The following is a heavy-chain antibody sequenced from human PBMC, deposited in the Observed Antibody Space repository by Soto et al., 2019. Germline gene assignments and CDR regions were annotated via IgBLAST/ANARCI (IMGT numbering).Heavy chain of an antibody. J-gene: IGHJ4*02. Sequence: SETLSLTCTVSADSISTYYWTWIRQPPGKGLEWIGYIYNSASTKYNPSLKSRVTISVDTSKNQFSLELSFVTAADTAVYFCASGRFDYIWGSRAPYLDYWGQGALVTVSP. CDR3: ASGRFDYIWGSRAPYLDY. V-gene: IGHV4-4*09. CDR2: IYNSAST. D-gene: IGHD3-16*01. CDR1: ADSISTYY.